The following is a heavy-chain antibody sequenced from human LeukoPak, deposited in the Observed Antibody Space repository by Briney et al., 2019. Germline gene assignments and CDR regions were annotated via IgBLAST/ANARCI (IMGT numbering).Heavy chain of an antibody. Sequence: SETLSLTRTVPGGSIRNYYWSWIRQPPGKGLEWIGYIAYSGSTKYNPSRQSRVTMSVDTSKNQFSLKLTSVTAADTAVYYCARETGTSNMDVWGQGTTVTVSS. CDR2: IAYSGST. CDR3: ARETGTSNMDV. CDR1: GGSIRNYY. V-gene: IGHV4-59*12. D-gene: IGHD1-7*01. J-gene: IGHJ6*02.